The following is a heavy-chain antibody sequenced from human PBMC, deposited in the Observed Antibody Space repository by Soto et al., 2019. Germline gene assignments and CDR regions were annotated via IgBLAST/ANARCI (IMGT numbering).Heavy chain of an antibody. V-gene: IGHV3-30-3*01. CDR2: ISYDGSNK. J-gene: IGHJ6*02. CDR3: ARDVGIGIYYYYGMDV. Sequence: PVGSLRLSCAASGFTFSSYAMHWVRQAPGKGLEWVAVISYDGSNKYYADSVKGRFTISRDNSKNTLYLQMNSLRAEDTAVYYCARDVGIGIYYYYGMDVWGQGTTVTVSS. D-gene: IGHD7-27*01. CDR1: GFTFSSYA.